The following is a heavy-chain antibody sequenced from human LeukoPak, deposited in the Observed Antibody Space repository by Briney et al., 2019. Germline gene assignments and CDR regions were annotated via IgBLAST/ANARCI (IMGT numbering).Heavy chain of an antibody. CDR2: IYYSGST. CDR1: GDSISSYY. Sequence: SETLSLTCTVSGDSISSYYWSWIRQPPGKGPEWIGYIYYSGSTNYNPSLKSRVTISVDTSKSQFSLRLSSVTAADTAVYYCARAGRGGGMYWGQGTLVTVSS. J-gene: IGHJ4*02. V-gene: IGHV4-59*12. D-gene: IGHD2-15*01. CDR3: ARAGRGGGMY.